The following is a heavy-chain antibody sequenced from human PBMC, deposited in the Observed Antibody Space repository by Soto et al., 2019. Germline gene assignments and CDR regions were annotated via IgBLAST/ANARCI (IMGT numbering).Heavy chain of an antibody. CDR1: GFTFSSYS. D-gene: IGHD3-10*01. CDR3: ARKDLITMVRGVILHDAFDI. Sequence: GGSLRLSCAASGFTFSSYSMNWVRQAPGKGLEWVSSISSSSSYIYYADSVKDRFTISRDNAKNSLYLQMNSLRAEDTAVYYCARKDLITMVRGVILHDAFDIWGQGTMVTVSS. J-gene: IGHJ3*02. V-gene: IGHV3-21*01. CDR2: ISSSSSYI.